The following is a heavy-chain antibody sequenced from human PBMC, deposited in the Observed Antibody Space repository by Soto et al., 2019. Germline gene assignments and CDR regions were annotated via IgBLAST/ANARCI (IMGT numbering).Heavy chain of an antibody. D-gene: IGHD3-10*01. V-gene: IGHV3-74*01. CDR3: ARDPPGTGIDY. J-gene: IGHJ4*02. CDR2: INSDGSST. CDR1: GFTFSSYW. Sequence: EVQLVESGGGLVQPGGSLRLSCAASGFTFSSYWMHWVRQAPGEGLVWVSHINSDGSSTTYADSVKGRFTISRDNAKNTLYLQMNSLRAEDTAVYYWARDPPGTGIDYWGQGTLVTVSS.